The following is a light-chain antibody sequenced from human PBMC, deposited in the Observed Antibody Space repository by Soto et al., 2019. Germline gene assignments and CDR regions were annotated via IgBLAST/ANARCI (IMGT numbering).Light chain of an antibody. CDR3: QQYDSSPVT. V-gene: IGKV3-20*01. CDR1: QTVSASY. Sequence: IVLTQSPGTLSLSPGERATLSCGASQTVSASYLAWYQQKPGQAPSLLIYGASRRATGIPDRFSAGGSGTDFTLTISRLEPEDFAVYYCQQYDSSPVTFGQGTKVEIK. CDR2: GAS. J-gene: IGKJ2*01.